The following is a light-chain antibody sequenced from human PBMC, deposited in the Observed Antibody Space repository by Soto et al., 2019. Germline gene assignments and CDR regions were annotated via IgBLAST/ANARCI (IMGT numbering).Light chain of an antibody. CDR2: DAS. J-gene: IGKJ1*01. CDR1: QSVSSY. CDR3: QQRSNWPPWT. V-gene: IGKV3-11*01. Sequence: EIVLTQSPATLSLSPGERATLSCRASQSVSSYLAWYQQKPGQAPRLLIYDASNRANGIPARFSGSGSETDFTVTISSLEPEDFAVYYCQQRSNWPPWTFGQGTKVEIK.